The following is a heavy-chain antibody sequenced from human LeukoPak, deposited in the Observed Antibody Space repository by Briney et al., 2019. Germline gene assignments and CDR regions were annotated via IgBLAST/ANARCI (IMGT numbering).Heavy chain of an antibody. CDR3: CGITMVRGVIIPQDY. D-gene: IGHD3-10*01. CDR1: GFTFSSYA. CDR2: ISSNGGST. Sequence: PGGSLRLSCSASGFTFSSYAMHWVRQAPGKGLEYVSAISSNGGSTYYADSVKGRFTISRDNSKNTLYLQMSSLRAEDTAVYYCCGITMVRGVIIPQDYWGQGTLVTVSS. V-gene: IGHV3-64D*06. J-gene: IGHJ4*02.